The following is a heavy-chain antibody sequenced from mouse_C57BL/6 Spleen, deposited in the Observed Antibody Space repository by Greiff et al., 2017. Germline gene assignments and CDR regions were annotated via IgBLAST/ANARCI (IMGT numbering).Heavy chain of an antibody. V-gene: IGHV5-17*01. CDR1: GFTFSDYG. CDR2: ISSGSSTI. D-gene: IGHD1-1*01. CDR3: TGTLYCGSSYDAMDY. Sequence: EVHLVESGGGLVKPGGSLKLSCAASGFTFSDYGMHWVRQAPEKGLEWVAYISSGSSTIYYADTVKGRFTISRDNAKNTLFLQMTSLRSEDTAMSYCTGTLYCGSSYDAMDYWGQGTSVTVSA. J-gene: IGHJ4*01.